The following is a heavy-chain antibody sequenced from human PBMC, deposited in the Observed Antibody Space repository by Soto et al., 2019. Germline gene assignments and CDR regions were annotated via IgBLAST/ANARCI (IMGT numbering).Heavy chain of an antibody. CDR2: ISGSGGST. CDR1: GFTLSNYA. Sequence: VGSLRLSCAASGFTLSNYAMSWVRQAPGRGLEWVSAISGSGGSTNYADSVKVRFTISRDKSISTAYLQCSSLKASDTAIYYCVRRYQAGRPYCYNAFYAWGQGTTVTVSS. D-gene: IGHD2-2*01. CDR3: VRRYQAGRPYCYNAFYA. J-gene: IGHJ6*02. V-gene: IGHV3-23*01.